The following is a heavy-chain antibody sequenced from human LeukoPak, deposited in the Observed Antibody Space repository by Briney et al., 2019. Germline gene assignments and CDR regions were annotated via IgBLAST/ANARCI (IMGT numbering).Heavy chain of an antibody. CDR1: GLTLRSYS. CDR3: ARGPPGPGGWSDP. J-gene: IGHJ5*02. Sequence: PGGPLRLSCAASGLTLRSYSMNWFRQAPGKGLEWISYITNSADNIYYADSVKGRFTISRDNAKNSLYLQVNSLRAEDTAVYYCARGPPGPGGWSDPWGQGTLVTVSS. CDR2: ITNSADNI. V-gene: IGHV3-48*01. D-gene: IGHD3-16*01.